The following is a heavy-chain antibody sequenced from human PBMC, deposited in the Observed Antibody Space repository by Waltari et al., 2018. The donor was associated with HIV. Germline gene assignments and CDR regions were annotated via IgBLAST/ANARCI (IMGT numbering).Heavy chain of an antibody. J-gene: IGHJ3*02. CDR1: GFTLSSYE. Sequence: EVQLVQSGGGLGQPGGSLRLSCAASGFTLSSYEMNWVRQAPGKGLGWVSYVSSNGSTTDYADSVKGRFTITKAKNSLYLQMNSLRAEDTAVYYCARDIQDDYGDAGAFDIWGQGTMITVSS. V-gene: IGHV3-48*03. CDR2: VSSNGSTT. D-gene: IGHD4-17*01. CDR3: ARDIQDDYGDAGAFDI.